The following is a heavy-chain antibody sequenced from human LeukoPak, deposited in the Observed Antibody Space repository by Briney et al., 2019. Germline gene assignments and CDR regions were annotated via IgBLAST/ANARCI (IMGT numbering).Heavy chain of an antibody. Sequence: GGSLRLSCAASGFTFSSYGMHWVRQAPGKGLEWVANIKEDGSEKYYVDSVKGRFTISRDNAKNSLYLQMNSLRAEDTAMYYCARDEGSLASFDYWGQGTLVTVSS. V-gene: IGHV3-7*01. CDR2: IKEDGSEK. CDR3: ARDEGSLASFDY. D-gene: IGHD3-10*01. J-gene: IGHJ4*02. CDR1: GFTFSSYG.